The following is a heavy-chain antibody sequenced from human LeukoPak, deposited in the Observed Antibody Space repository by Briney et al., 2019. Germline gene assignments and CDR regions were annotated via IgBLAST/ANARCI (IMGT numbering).Heavy chain of an antibody. V-gene: IGHV1-69*01. CDR3: ARDRYSSAYGMDV. CDR1: GGTFSSYA. J-gene: IGHJ6*02. CDR2: IIPIFGTA. Sequence: RASVKVSCKVSGGTFSSYAISWVRQAPGQGLEWMGGIIPIFGTANYAQKFQGRVTITADESTSTAYMELSSLRSEDTAVYYCARDRYSSAYGMDVWGQGTTVTVSS. D-gene: IGHD6-25*01.